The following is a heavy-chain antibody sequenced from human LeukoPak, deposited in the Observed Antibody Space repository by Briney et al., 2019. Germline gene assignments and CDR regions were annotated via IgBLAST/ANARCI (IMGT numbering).Heavy chain of an antibody. J-gene: IGHJ5*02. V-gene: IGHV4-59*01. Sequence: PETLSLTCTVSGGSISSYYWSWIRQPPGKGLEWIGYIYYSGSTNYNPSLKSRVTISVDTSKNQFSLKLSSVTAADTAVYYCARTPQRNWFDPWGQGTLVTVSS. CDR3: ARTPQRNWFDP. CDR2: IYYSGST. CDR1: GGSISSYY.